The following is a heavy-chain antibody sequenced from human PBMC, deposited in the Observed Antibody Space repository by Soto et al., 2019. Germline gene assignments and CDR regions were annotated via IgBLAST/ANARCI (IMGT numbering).Heavy chain of an antibody. V-gene: IGHV4-39*01. CDR3: ARHRLASRYFDL. J-gene: IGHJ2*01. Sequence: SETLSLTCTVSGGFISSSNYYWGWLRQAPGKELEWIGSIFYSGSTYHSPSLKSRVTMSVDTSKTAFSLQMTYVTAADTAVYYCARHRLASRYFDLWGRGTLVTVSS. CDR1: GGFISSSNYY. CDR2: IFYSGST. D-gene: IGHD3-9*01.